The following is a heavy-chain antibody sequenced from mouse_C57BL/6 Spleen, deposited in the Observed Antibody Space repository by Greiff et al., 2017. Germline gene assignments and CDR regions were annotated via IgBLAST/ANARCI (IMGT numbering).Heavy chain of an antibody. CDR1: GYTFTSYW. CDR2: INPSNGGT. CDR3: GRSGMGQEAMDY. J-gene: IGHJ4*01. D-gene: IGHD3-3*01. Sequence: VQLQQPGTELVKPGASVKLSCKASGYTFTSYWMHWVKQRPGQGLEWIGNINPSNGGTNYNEQFKSKATLTVDKSSSTAYMQLSSLTSEDAAVYYCGRSGMGQEAMDYWGQGTSVTVSS. V-gene: IGHV1-53*01.